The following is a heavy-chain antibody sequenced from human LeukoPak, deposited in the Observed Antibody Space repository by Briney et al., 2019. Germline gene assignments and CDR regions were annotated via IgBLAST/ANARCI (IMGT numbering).Heavy chain of an antibody. CDR3: ARVRSSGSPLDY. CDR2: ISKGGTST. D-gene: IGHD3-10*01. Sequence: GGSLRLSCAASGFTFSDYYMSWIRQAPGKGLEWVLYISKGGTSTNYADSVKGRFSISRDNAKNSLSLQLNSLTAEDTAVYYCARVRSSGSPLDYWGQGTLVTVSS. V-gene: IGHV3-11*05. CDR1: GFTFSDYY. J-gene: IGHJ4*02.